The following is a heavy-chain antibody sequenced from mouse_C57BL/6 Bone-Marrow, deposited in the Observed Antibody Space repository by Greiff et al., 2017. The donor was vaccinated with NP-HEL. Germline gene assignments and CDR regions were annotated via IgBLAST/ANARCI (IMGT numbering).Heavy chain of an antibody. CDR2: ISSGGDYI. CDR3: TRGTTVVADWYFDV. V-gene: IGHV5-9-1*02. J-gene: IGHJ1*03. CDR1: GFTFSSYA. Sequence: EVKVVESGEGLVKPGGSLKLSCAASGFTFSSYAMSWVRQTPEKRLEWVAYISSGGDYIYYADTVKGRFTISRDNARNTLYLQMSSLKSEDTAMYYCTRGTTVVADWYFDVWGTGTTVTVSS. D-gene: IGHD1-1*01.